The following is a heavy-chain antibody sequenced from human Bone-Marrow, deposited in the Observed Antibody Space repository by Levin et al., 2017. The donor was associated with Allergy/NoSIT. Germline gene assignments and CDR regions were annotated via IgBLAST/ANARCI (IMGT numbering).Heavy chain of an antibody. Sequence: GGSLRLSCAASGFTFNDYAIHWVRQAPGKGLEWLALLSSDGSNEKYADSVKGRFTISRDNSKNTVYLQMNSLRSEDTAAYYCAKDRATVVGASYYYGIDVWGQGTTVTVSS. D-gene: IGHD6-19*01. CDR1: GFTFNDYA. CDR2: LSSDGSNE. J-gene: IGHJ6*02. CDR3: AKDRATVVGASYYYGIDV. V-gene: IGHV3-30*18.